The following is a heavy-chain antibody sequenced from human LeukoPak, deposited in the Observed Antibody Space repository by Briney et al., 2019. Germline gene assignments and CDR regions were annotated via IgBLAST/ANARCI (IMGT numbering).Heavy chain of an antibody. Sequence: GGSLRLSCAASGFTFSSYAMHWVRQAPGKGLEWVAVISYDGSNKYYADSVKGRFTISRDNSKNTLYLQMNSLRAEDTAVYYCARDRENYYYDSSGYNGMDVWGQGTTVTVSS. D-gene: IGHD3-22*01. J-gene: IGHJ6*02. V-gene: IGHV3-30-3*01. CDR1: GFTFSSYA. CDR2: ISYDGSNK. CDR3: ARDRENYYYDSSGYNGMDV.